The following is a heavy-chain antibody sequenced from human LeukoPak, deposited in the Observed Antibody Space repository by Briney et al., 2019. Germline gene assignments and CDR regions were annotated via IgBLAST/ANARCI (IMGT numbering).Heavy chain of an antibody. Sequence: PSETLSLTCTVSGGSISSGGYYWSWIRQHPGKGLERIGYIYYSGSTYYNPSLKSRVTISVDTSKNQFSLKLSSVTAADTAVYYCAIKTVVTDAFDIWGQGTMVTVSS. J-gene: IGHJ3*02. CDR2: IYYSGST. V-gene: IGHV4-31*03. CDR1: GGSISSGGYY. CDR3: AIKTVVTDAFDI. D-gene: IGHD2-21*02.